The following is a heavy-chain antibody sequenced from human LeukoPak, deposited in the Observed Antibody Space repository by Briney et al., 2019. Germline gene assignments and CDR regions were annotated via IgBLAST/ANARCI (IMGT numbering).Heavy chain of an antibody. Sequence: GGSLRLSCAASGFTFRSYWMHWVRQAPGKGLVWVSRINSDGSSTSYADSVKGRFTISRDNAKNTLYLQMSSLRAEDTALYYCARDDTGNAFDIWGQGTMVTVSS. CDR3: ARDDTGNAFDI. CDR1: GFTFRSYW. CDR2: INSDGSST. V-gene: IGHV3-74*01. J-gene: IGHJ3*02.